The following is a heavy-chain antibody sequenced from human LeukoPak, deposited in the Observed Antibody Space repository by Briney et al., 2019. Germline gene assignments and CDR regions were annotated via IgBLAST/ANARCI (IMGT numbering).Heavy chain of an antibody. J-gene: IGHJ4*02. Sequence: PGGSLRLSCSASGFTFSTYWMSWIRQAPGKGLEWVSAVSGSGGDTYYADSVKGRFTISRDNSENTVYLQMNSLRAEDTAVYYCAREGSNSVLAVPGNWGQGILVTVSS. D-gene: IGHD2-2*01. CDR3: AREGSNSVLAVPGN. CDR1: GFTFSTYW. V-gene: IGHV3-23*01. CDR2: VSGSGGDT.